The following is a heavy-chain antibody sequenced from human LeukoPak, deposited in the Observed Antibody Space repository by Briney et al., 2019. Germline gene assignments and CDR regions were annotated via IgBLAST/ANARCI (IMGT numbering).Heavy chain of an antibody. J-gene: IGHJ6*04. CDR3: AELGITMIGGV. CDR2: ISGSGGST. D-gene: IGHD3-10*02. CDR1: GFTFSSYA. V-gene: IGHV3-23*01. Sequence: GGSLRLSCAASGFTFSSYAMSWVRQAPGKGLEWVSAISGSGGSTYYADSVKGRFTISRGNAKNSLYLQMNSLRAEDTAVYYCAELGITMIGGVWGKGTTVTISS.